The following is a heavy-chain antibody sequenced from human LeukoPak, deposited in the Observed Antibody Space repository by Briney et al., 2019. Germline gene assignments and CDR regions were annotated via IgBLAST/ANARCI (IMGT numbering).Heavy chain of an antibody. CDR2: INSDGSST. J-gene: IGHJ3*02. D-gene: IGHD3-10*01. CDR3: ARANYYGSGRAAFDI. Sequence: GGSLRLSCAASGFTFSSYWMHWVRQAPGQGLVWVSRINSDGSSTSYADSVKGRFTISRANAKKTLYLQMNSLRAEDTAVYYCARANYYGSGRAAFDIWGRGTMVTVSS. V-gene: IGHV3-74*01. CDR1: GFTFSSYW.